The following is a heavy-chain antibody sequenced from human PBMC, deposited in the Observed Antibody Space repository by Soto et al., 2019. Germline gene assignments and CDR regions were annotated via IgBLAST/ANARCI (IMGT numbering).Heavy chain of an antibody. J-gene: IGHJ4*02. CDR1: GFTFSSYS. CDR2: ISSSSSYI. CDR3: AREGYAYYYDSSGYLDY. D-gene: IGHD3-22*01. V-gene: IGHV3-21*01. Sequence: EVQLVESGGGLVKPGGSLRLSCAASGFTFSSYSMNWVHQAPGKGLEWVSSISSSSSYIYYADSVKGRFTISRDNAKNSLYLQMNSLRAEDTAVYYCAREGYAYYYDSSGYLDYWGQGTLVTVSS.